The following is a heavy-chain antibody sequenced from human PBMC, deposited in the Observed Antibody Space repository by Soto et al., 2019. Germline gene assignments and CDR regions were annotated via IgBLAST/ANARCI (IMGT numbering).Heavy chain of an antibody. CDR3: ARDSPYYDCWSGYYVSRGWFDP. Sequence: QVQLQQWGAGLLKPSETLSLTCAVYGGSFSGYYWSWIRQPPGKGLEWIGEINHSGSTNYNPSLKSRVTISVDTSKLQFSLKLSSVTAADKAVYYCARDSPYYDCWSGYYVSRGWFDPWGQGTLVTVAS. D-gene: IGHD3-3*01. V-gene: IGHV4-34*01. J-gene: IGHJ5*02. CDR1: GGSFSGYY. CDR2: INHSGST.